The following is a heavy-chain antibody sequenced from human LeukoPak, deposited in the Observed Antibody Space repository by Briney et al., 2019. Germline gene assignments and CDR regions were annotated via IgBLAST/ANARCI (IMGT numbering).Heavy chain of an antibody. CDR3: ARADRLHGGPYLIGP. CDR1: GYSFTDYY. CDR2: INPNSGGT. J-gene: IGHJ5*02. Sequence: ASVKVSCKTSGYSFTDYYMHWVRQAPGQGLEWMGWINPNSGGTSSAQKFQGRVTMTRDSSITTVYMEVRWLTSDDTAVYYCARADRLHGGPYLIGPWGQGTLVTVSS. D-gene: IGHD2-21*01. V-gene: IGHV1-2*02.